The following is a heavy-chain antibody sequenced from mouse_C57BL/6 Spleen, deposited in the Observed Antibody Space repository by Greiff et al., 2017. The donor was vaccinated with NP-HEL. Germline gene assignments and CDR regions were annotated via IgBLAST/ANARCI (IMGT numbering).Heavy chain of an antibody. CDR2: IDPSDSYT. V-gene: IGHV1-59*01. Sequence: QVQLQQPGAELVRPGTSVKLSCKASGYTFTSYWMHWVKQRPGQGLEWIGVIDPSDSYTNYNQKFTGKATLTVDTSSSTAYMQISSRKAEDSAVYFRAREVNYDGYDKYFDVWGTGTTVTVSS. CDR3: AREVNYDGYDKYFDV. D-gene: IGHD2-2*01. J-gene: IGHJ1*03. CDR1: GYTFTSYW.